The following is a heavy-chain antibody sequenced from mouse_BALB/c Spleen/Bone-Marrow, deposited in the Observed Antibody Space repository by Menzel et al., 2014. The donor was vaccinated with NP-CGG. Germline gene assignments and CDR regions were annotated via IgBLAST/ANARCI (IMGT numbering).Heavy chain of an antibody. V-gene: IGHV14-1*02. J-gene: IGHJ4*01. D-gene: IGHD1-1*01. CDR2: IDPENGNT. CDR1: GFNIKDYY. Sequence: VQLQQSGAELVRPGALVKLSCKASGFNIKDYYMHWVKRRPEQGLEWIGWIDPENGNTIYDPKFQGKASITADTSSNTAYLQLSSLTSEDTAVYYCARSYYYGSSLYAMDYWGQGTSVTVSS. CDR3: ARSYYYGSSLYAMDY.